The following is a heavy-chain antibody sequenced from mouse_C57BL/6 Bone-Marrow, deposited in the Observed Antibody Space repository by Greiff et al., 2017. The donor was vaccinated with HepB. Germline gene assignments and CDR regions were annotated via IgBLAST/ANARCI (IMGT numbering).Heavy chain of an antibody. CDR3: ARLLRSSWFAY. Sequence: QVQLKESGAELARPGASVKLSCKASGYTFTSYGISWVKQRTGQGLEWIGEIYPRSGNTYYNEKFKGKATLTADKSSSTAYMELRSLTSEDSAVYFFARLLRSSWFAYWGQGTLVTVSA. D-gene: IGHD1-1*01. CDR1: GYTFTSYG. V-gene: IGHV1-81*01. J-gene: IGHJ3*01. CDR2: IYPRSGNT.